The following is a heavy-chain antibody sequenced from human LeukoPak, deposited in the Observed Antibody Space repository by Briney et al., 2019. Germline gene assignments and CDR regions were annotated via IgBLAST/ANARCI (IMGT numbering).Heavy chain of an antibody. J-gene: IGHJ4*02. Sequence: GGSLRLSCAASGFIFTSYAMSWVRQAPGKGLEWASTISGSGHSIYYADSVKGRFTISRDNSKNTLYLQMNSLRAEDTAVYYCAKESPAFDYWGQGTLVTVCS. CDR1: GFIFTSYA. V-gene: IGHV3-23*01. CDR3: AKESPAFDY. CDR2: ISGSGHSI.